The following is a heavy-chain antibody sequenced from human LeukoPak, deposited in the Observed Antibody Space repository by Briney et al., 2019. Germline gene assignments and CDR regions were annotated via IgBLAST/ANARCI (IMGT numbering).Heavy chain of an antibody. V-gene: IGHV3-64*01. CDR1: GFTFSSYT. CDR3: ARGPSGYHNT. Sequence: GGSLRLSCAASGFTFSSYTMYWVRQAPGKGLEYVSVISSNGGSTCYANSVKGRFTISRDNSKNTLYLQMNSLRAEDTAVYYCARGPSGYHNTGGQGTLVTVSS. D-gene: IGHD5-12*01. CDR2: ISSNGGST. J-gene: IGHJ4*02.